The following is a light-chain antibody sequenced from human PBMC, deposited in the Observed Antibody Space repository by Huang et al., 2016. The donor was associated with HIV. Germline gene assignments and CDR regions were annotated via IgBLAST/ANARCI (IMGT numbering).Light chain of an antibody. V-gene: IGKV3-15*01. Sequence: ETVMTQSPVTPSVSPGDRASLPCRSSQIVSSHLAWYQQKPGQAPRLLIYAASTRATGVPTRFSGSGAGREFTLTISTLQSEDSAVYYCQQYNDFRSTFGPGTRVEIK. CDR2: AAS. CDR3: QQYNDFRST. J-gene: IGKJ3*01. CDR1: QIVSSH.